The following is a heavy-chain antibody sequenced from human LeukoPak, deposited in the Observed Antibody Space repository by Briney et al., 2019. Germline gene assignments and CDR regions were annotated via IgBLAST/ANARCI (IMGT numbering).Heavy chain of an antibody. D-gene: IGHD3-10*01. CDR2: INPNSGGT. V-gene: IGHV1-2*02. J-gene: IGHJ5*02. CDR1: GYTFTGYY. CDR3: ARLSIDFITMARGVPEWFDP. Sequence: ASVKVSCKASGYTFTGYYMHWVRQAPGQGLEWMGWINPNSGGTNYAQKFQGRVTMTRDTSISTAYMELSRLRSDDTAVYYCARLSIDFITMARGVPEWFDPWGQGTLVTVSS.